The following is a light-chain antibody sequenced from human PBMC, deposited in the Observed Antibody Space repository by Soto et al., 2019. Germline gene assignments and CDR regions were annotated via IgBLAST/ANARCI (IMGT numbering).Light chain of an antibody. J-gene: IGLJ1*01. Sequence: QSVLTQPPSVSAAPGQKVTISCSGSSSNIGNNYVSWYQQLPGTAPKLLIYDNNKRPSRIPDRFSGPKSGTSATLGITGLQTGDEADYYCGTWDSSLSAYVFGTVTKVTVL. CDR2: DNN. CDR1: SSNIGNNY. V-gene: IGLV1-51*01. CDR3: GTWDSSLSAYV.